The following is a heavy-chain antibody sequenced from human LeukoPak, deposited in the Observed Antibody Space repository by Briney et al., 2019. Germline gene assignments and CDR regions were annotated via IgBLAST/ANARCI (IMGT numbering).Heavy chain of an antibody. J-gene: IGHJ4*02. CDR1: GFIVSSKY. V-gene: IGHV3-53*01. CDR2: IYSGGST. CDR3: ARAGPIDY. Sequence: GGSLRLSCAASGFIVSSKYMSWVRQAPGKGLELVSVIYSGGSTYYAASVEGRFTISRDNSKNTVYLQMNSLRVEDTAVYYCARAGPIDYWGQGTLVTVSS.